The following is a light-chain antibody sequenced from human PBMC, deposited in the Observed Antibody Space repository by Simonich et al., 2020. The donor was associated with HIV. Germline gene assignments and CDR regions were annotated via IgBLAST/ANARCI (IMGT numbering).Light chain of an antibody. CDR1: HSISSH. CDR3: QQYNNWPRT. V-gene: IGKV3-15*01. J-gene: IGKJ1*01. Sequence: DMVLQQASDTLSLSPGERANLPCSASHSISSHLAWYQQKPGPAPTLLIYDASTRATGIPARFSGSGSGTEFTLTINRMQSEDFAVYYCQQYNNWPRTFGLGTKVEMK. CDR2: DAS.